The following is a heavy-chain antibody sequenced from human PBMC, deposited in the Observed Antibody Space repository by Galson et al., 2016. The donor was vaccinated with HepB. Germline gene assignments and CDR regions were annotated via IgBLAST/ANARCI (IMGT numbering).Heavy chain of an antibody. CDR3: ARDVVTLARGSGPSTLDH. J-gene: IGHJ4*03. Sequence: KVSCKASGVTPSTSAITWVRQAPGQGFEWMGGIKPILGTPNYAQKFLGRMTITADASSGTNYMELSSLTSDDTAIHYCARDVVTLARGSGPSTLDHWGQGTLVTVSS. D-gene: IGHD3-10*01. CDR2: IKPILGTP. V-gene: IGHV1-69*01. CDR1: GVTPSTSA.